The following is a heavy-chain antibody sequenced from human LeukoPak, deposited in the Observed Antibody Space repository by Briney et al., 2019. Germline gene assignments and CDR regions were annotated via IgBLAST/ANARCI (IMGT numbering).Heavy chain of an antibody. V-gene: IGHV3-48*01. Sequence: GGSLRLSCAASGFTFSSYSMNWVRQAPGKGLEWVSYISSSSTIYYADSVKGRFTISRDNAKNSLYLQMNSLRAEDTAVYYCARESGGYGDYWGQGTLVTVSS. CDR2: ISSSSTI. J-gene: IGHJ4*02. CDR1: GFTFSSYS. D-gene: IGHD5-18*01. CDR3: ARESGGYGDY.